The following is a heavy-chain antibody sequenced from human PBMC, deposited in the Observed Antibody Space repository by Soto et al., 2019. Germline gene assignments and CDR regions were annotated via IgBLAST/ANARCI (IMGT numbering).Heavy chain of an antibody. CDR1: SGSFDSSNW. Sequence: QVQLQESGPGLVKPSGTLSLTCAVSSGSFDSSNWWSWVRQPPGKGLEWIGAIYHSGSTNYNPSLKSRVTISVDKSKNHFSLKLTSVTAADTAVYYCARDGSSGSYYYWYFDYWGQGTLVTVSS. V-gene: IGHV4-4*02. CDR2: IYHSGST. D-gene: IGHD3-10*01. CDR3: ARDGSSGSYYYWYFDY. J-gene: IGHJ4*02.